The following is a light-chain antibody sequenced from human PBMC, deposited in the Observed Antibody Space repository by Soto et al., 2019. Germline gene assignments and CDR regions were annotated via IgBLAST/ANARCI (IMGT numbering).Light chain of an antibody. CDR3: QHYNNWPRT. CDR2: GTS. J-gene: IGKJ1*01. V-gene: IGKV3-15*01. CDR1: QSVSSN. Sequence: EIVMTQSPATLSVSPGERATLSCRASQSVSSNLAWYQQKPGQAPRLLIYGTSTRATGIPARFSGYGSGTEFTLTISSLQSEDFSVYYCQHYNNWPRTFGQGTKVEIK.